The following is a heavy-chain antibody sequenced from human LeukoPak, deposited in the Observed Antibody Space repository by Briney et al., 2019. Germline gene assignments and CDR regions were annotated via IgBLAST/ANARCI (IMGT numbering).Heavy chain of an antibody. D-gene: IGHD1-26*01. CDR3: ARGLYRDAFDI. V-gene: IGHV4-34*01. CDR1: GGSFSGYY. CDR2: TNHSGST. Sequence: SETLSLTCAVYGGSFSGYYWSWIRQPPGKGLEWIGETNHSGSTNYNPSLKSRVTISVDTSKNQFSLKLSSVTAADTAVYYCARGLYRDAFDIWGQGTMVTVSS. J-gene: IGHJ3*02.